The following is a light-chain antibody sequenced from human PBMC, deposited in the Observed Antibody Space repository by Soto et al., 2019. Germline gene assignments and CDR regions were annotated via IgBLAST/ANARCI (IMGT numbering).Light chain of an antibody. V-gene: IGKV1-39*01. CDR3: QQSYSTPWT. CDR2: AAS. J-gene: IGKJ1*01. CDR1: QSISSY. Sequence: DIQMTQSPSSLSASVGDRATITCRASQSISSYLDWYQQKPGKAPKLLIYAASSLHSGVPSRFSGTGSGTDFTLTISSLQPEDFATYYCQQSYSTPWTFGQGTKVEIK.